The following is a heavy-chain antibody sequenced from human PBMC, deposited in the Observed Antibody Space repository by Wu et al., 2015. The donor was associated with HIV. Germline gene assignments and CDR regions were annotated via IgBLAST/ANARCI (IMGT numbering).Heavy chain of an antibody. CDR1: GGTFSSYA. J-gene: IGHJ4*02. D-gene: IGHD5-18*01. Sequence: QVQLVQSGAEVKKPGSSVKVSCKASGGTFSSYAISWVRQAPGQGLEWMGWISAYNGNTNYAQKLQGRVTMTTDTSTSTAYMELRSLRSDDTAVYYCARDGVDGDTAMAPXPYWGQGTLVTVSS. CDR3: ARDGVDGDTAMAPXPY. CDR2: ISAYNGNT. V-gene: IGHV1-18*01.